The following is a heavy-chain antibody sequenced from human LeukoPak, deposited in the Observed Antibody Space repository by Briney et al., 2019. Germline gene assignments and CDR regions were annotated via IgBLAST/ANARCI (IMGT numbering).Heavy chain of an antibody. V-gene: IGHV3-23*01. CDR1: GVTFSSYG. CDR3: AKVSGPTDF. J-gene: IGHJ4*02. CDR2: ISGSGRNT. Sequence: QAGGSLRLSCAASGVTFSSYGMRWVRQAPGKGLEWVSAISGSGRNTYYADSVKGRFTISRDNSKNTLYLQMNSLRAEDTAVYYCAKVSGPTDFWGQGTLVTVSS.